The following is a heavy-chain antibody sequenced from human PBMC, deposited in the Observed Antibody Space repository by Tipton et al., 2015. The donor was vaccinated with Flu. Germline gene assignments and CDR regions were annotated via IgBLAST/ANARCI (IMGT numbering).Heavy chain of an antibody. CDR3: ARSAVGATFFDY. Sequence: LRLSCTVSGGSISSHYWSWIRQPPGKGLEWIGRIYTSGSTNYNPSLKSRVTMSVDTSKNQFSLKLSSVTAADTAVYYCARSAVGATFFDYWGQGTLVTVSS. CDR2: IYTSGST. J-gene: IGHJ4*02. V-gene: IGHV4-4*07. CDR1: GGSISSHY. D-gene: IGHD1-26*01.